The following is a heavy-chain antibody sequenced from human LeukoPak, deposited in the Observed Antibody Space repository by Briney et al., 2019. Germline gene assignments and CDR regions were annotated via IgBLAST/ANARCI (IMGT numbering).Heavy chain of an antibody. CDR2: ISYDGSNK. CDR3: ARARHTTVTDVLFDY. D-gene: IGHD4-11*01. V-gene: IGHV3-30-3*01. CDR1: GFTFSGYA. Sequence: PGGSLRLSCAASGFTFSGYAMHWVRQAPGKGLEWVAVISYDGSNKYYADSVKGRFTIPRDNSKNTLYLQMNSLRAEDTAVYYCARARHTTVTDVLFDYWGQGTLVTVSS. J-gene: IGHJ4*02.